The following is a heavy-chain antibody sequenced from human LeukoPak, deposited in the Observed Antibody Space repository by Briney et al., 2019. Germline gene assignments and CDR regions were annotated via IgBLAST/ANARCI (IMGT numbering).Heavy chain of an antibody. Sequence: ASVKVSCKASGYTFTSYGISWVRQAPGQGLEWMGWISAYNGNTNYAQKLQGRVTMTTDTSTSTAYMELRSLRSDDTAVYYCAKLDYYGSGSYYIPTSPFDYWGQGTLVTVSS. CDR1: GYTFTSYG. J-gene: IGHJ4*02. CDR3: AKLDYYGSGSYYIPTSPFDY. V-gene: IGHV1-18*01. CDR2: ISAYNGNT. D-gene: IGHD3-10*01.